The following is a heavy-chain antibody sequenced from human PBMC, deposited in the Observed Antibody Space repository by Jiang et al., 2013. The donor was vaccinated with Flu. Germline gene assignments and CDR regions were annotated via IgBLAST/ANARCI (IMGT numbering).Heavy chain of an antibody. J-gene: IGHJ4*02. V-gene: IGHV4-59*01. Sequence: CTVSGGSISSYYWSWIRQPPREGTGVDWVYLLQWEHQLQPSLKSRVTISVDTSKNQFSLKLSSVTAADTAVYYCARAIGIAAETKNFDYWGQGTLVTVSS. CDR2: LLQWEH. D-gene: IGHD6-13*01. CDR3: ARAIGIAAETKNFDY. CDR1: GGSISSYY.